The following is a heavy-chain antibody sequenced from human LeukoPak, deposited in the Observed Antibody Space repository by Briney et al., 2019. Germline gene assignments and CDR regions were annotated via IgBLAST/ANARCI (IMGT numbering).Heavy chain of an antibody. D-gene: IGHD2-2*01. CDR3: ARRMPGDAFDV. CDR1: GFTFDDYG. CDR2: INWNGGST. V-gene: IGHV3-20*04. Sequence: GSLRLSCAASGFTFDDYGMNWVRQPPGKGLEWVCNINWNGGSTSYADSLKGRLTISRDNAKSSLYLQMNSLRAEDTAMYFCARRMPGDAFDVWGQGTMVTVSS. J-gene: IGHJ3*01.